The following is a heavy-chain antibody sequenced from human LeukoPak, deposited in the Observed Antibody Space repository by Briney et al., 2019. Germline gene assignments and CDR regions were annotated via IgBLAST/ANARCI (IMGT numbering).Heavy chain of an antibody. CDR1: GASISSFF. D-gene: IGHD7-27*01. J-gene: IGHJ2*01. Sequence: SETLSLTCTVSGASISSFFWSWIRQPPGKGLEWVGYIFYTGNTKFNPSLKSRVTISLDTSKKQFSLKLSSVTAADTAVYYCARVPQLGNPVHWYFDLWGRGTLVTVSS. CDR2: IFYTGNT. V-gene: IGHV4-59*01. CDR3: ARVPQLGNPVHWYFDL.